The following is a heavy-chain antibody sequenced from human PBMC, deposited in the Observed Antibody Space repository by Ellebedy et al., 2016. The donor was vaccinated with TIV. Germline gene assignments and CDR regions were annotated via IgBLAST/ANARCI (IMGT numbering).Heavy chain of an antibody. CDR3: ARDQRLGVRGVIPGRDGGMDV. CDR1: GFTFSSYW. V-gene: IGHV3-74*01. D-gene: IGHD3-10*01. CDR2: INSDGSST. J-gene: IGHJ6*02. Sequence: PGGSLRLSCAASGFTFSSYWMHWVRQAPGKGLVWVSRINSDGSSTSYADSVKGRFTISRDNSKNTLYLQMNSLRAEDTAVYYCARDQRLGVRGVIPGRDGGMDVWGQGTTVTVSS.